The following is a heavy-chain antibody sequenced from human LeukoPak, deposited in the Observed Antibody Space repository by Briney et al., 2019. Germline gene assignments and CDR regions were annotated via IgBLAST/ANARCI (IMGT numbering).Heavy chain of an antibody. CDR3: ARAGPWVSSVDSVLQYNYHMDV. Sequence: GGSLRLSCAASGFTFDFYWMSWVRQAPGKGLEWVANIKQDGTDKYYVDSVEGRFTISRDNAKNSLYLQMNSLRAEDTAVYYCARAGPWVSSVDSVLQYNYHMDVWGKGTTVTVS. CDR1: GFTFDFYW. V-gene: IGHV3-7*01. D-gene: IGHD5/OR15-5a*01. CDR2: IKQDGTDK. J-gene: IGHJ6*03.